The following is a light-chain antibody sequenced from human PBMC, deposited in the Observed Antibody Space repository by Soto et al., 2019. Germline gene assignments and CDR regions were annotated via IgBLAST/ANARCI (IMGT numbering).Light chain of an antibody. Sequence: QSVLTQPPCASVSPGQSVTSSCTGTSSDVGGYNYVSWFQQHPGKAPKLIIHEVNQRPSGVPDRFSGSKSGNTASLTVSGLQAEDEGTYYCSSYGGYNNVVFGTGTKVT. CDR3: SSYGGYNNVV. J-gene: IGLJ1*01. V-gene: IGLV2-8*01. CDR1: SSDVGGYNY. CDR2: EVN.